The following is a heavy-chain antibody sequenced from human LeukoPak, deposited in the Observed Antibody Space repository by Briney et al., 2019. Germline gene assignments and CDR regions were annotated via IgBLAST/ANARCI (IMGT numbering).Heavy chain of an antibody. CDR3: AKDRGSGWYTFGY. Sequence: QTGGSLRLSCAASGFTFSSYGMHWVRQAPGKGLEWVAVISYDGSNKYYADSVKGRFTISRDNSKNTLYLQMNSLRAEDTAVYYCAKDRGSGWYTFGYWGQGTLVTVSS. V-gene: IGHV3-30*18. CDR2: ISYDGSNK. J-gene: IGHJ4*02. D-gene: IGHD6-19*01. CDR1: GFTFSSYG.